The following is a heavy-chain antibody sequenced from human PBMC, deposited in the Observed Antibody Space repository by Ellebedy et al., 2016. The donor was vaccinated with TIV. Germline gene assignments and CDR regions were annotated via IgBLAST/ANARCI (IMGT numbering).Heavy chain of an antibody. CDR2: ISYDGSNK. D-gene: IGHD2-15*01. CDR1: GFTFSSYA. CDR3: ARGYCSGGSCAFDP. Sequence: GGSLRLSCAASGFTFSSYAMHWVRQAPGKGLEWVAVISYDGSNKYYADSVKGRFTISRDNSKNTLYLQMNSLRAEDTAVYYCARGYCSGGSCAFDPWGQGTLVTVSS. V-gene: IGHV3-30*14. J-gene: IGHJ5*02.